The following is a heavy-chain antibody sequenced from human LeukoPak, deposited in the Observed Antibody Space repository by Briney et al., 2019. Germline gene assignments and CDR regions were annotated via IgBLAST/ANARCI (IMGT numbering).Heavy chain of an antibody. V-gene: IGHV3-48*01. Sequence: GGSLRLSCAVSTFTVASNYMNWVRQAPGKGLEWVSYISDNSITIYYADSVKGRFTISRDSAKNSLYLQMNSLRAEDTAVYFCARERYDYVWGSYPQAFDIWGQGTMVTVSS. CDR2: ISDNSITI. J-gene: IGHJ3*02. CDR3: ARERYDYVWGSYPQAFDI. CDR1: TFTVASNY. D-gene: IGHD3-16*02.